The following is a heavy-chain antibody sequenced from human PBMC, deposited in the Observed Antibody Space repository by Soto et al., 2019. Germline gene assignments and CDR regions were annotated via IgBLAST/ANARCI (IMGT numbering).Heavy chain of an antibody. Sequence: QLQLQESGPGLVKPSETLSLTCTVSGGSISSSSYYWGWIRQPPGKGLEWIGSIYYSGSTYYNPSLKSRVTISGDTSKNQFSLKLSSVTAADTAVYYCASPSSTAPYYYGMDVWGQGTTVTVSS. V-gene: IGHV4-39*01. CDR1: GGSISSSSYY. CDR2: IYYSGST. CDR3: ASPSSTAPYYYGMDV. J-gene: IGHJ6*02.